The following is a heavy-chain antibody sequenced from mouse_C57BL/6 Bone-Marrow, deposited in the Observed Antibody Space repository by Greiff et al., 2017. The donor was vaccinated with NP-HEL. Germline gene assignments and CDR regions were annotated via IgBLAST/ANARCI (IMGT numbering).Heavy chain of an antibody. V-gene: IGHV1-75*01. Sequence: QVQLKESGPELVKPGASVKISCKASGYTFTDYYINWVKQRPGQGLEWIGWIFPGSGSTYYNEKFKGKATLTVDKSSSTAYMLLSSLTSEDSAVYFCARSPLPLYYAMDYWGQGTSVTVSS. CDR1: GYTFTDYY. CDR2: IFPGSGST. J-gene: IGHJ4*01. CDR3: ARSPLPLYYAMDY.